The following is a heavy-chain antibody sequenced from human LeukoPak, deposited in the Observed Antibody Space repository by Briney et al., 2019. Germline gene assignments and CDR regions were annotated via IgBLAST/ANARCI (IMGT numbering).Heavy chain of an antibody. J-gene: IGHJ5*02. CDR3: APLAEESWFDP. CDR2: IYWDDDK. D-gene: IGHD6-13*01. Sequence: TLSLTCAVSGDSISSGGYSWSWFRQPPGKGLEWIALIYWDDDKRYSPSLKSRLTITKDTSKNQVVLTMTNMDPVDTATYYCAPLAEESWFDPWGQGTLVTVSS. CDR1: GDSISSGGYS. V-gene: IGHV2-5*08.